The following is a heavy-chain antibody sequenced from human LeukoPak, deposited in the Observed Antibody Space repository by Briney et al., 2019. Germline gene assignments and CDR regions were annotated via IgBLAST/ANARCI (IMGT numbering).Heavy chain of an antibody. CDR3: ARDSGSYYPFR. D-gene: IGHD1-26*01. V-gene: IGHV3-21*01. Sequence: GGSLRLSCAASGFTFSSYSTNWVRQAPGKGLEWVSSISSSSSYIYYADSMKGRFTISRDNAKNSLYLQMNSLRAEDTAVYYCARDSGSYYPFRWGQGTLVTVSS. CDR2: ISSSSSYI. CDR1: GFTFSSYS. J-gene: IGHJ4*02.